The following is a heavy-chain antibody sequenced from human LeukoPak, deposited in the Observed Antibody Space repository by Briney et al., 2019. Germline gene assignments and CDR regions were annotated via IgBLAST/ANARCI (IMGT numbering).Heavy chain of an antibody. CDR2: IDWDDDK. CDR3: ARMSRDSSSSFYFDY. V-gene: IGHV2-70*11. CDR1: GFSLSTSGMC. Sequence: ESGPALVKPTQTLTLTCTFSGFSLSTSGMCVSWIRQPPGKALEWLARIDWDDDKYYSTSLKTRLTISKDTSKNQVVLTMTNMDPVDTATYYCARMSRDSSSSFYFDYWGQGTLVTVSS. J-gene: IGHJ4*02. D-gene: IGHD6-6*01.